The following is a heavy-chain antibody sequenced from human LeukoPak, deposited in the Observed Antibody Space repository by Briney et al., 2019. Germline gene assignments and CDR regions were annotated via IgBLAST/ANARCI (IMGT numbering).Heavy chain of an antibody. J-gene: IGHJ6*03. V-gene: IGHV3-11*01. CDR3: ARDSYDILTGYHYYYYYYMDV. CDR2: ISSSGSTI. CDR1: GFTFSDYY. D-gene: IGHD3-9*01. Sequence: GGSLRLSCAASGFTFSDYYMSWIRQAPGKGLEWVSYISSSGSTIYYADSVKGRFTISRDNAKNSLYLQMNSLRAEDTAVYYCARDSYDILTGYHYYYYYYMDVWGKGTTVTISS.